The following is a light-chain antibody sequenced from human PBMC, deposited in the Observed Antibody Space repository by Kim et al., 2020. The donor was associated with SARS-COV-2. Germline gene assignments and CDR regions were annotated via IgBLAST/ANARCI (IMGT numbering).Light chain of an antibody. CDR2: AAS. CDR3: QHLSSPLT. Sequence: DIQLTQSPSFLSASVGNRVTITCRASQDISTYLAWYQQKPGKAPNLLICAASTLQSGVPSRFSGSGFGTEFTLTISSLQPEDFATYYCQHLSSPLTFGGGTKVDIK. J-gene: IGKJ4*01. V-gene: IGKV1-9*01. CDR1: QDISTY.